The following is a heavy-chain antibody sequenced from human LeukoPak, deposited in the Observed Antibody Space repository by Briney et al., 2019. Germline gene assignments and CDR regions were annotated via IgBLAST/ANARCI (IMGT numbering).Heavy chain of an antibody. Sequence: PGGSLRLSCVASGLTFTAYWMTWVRQVPGKGLEWVANIKTDGTEKYYVDSVEGRFAISRDNTKNSLYLQINNLRAEDTGLYYCVSAPNSYYLDHWGQGTLVTVSS. CDR3: VSAPNSYYLDH. CDR2: IKTDGTEK. J-gene: IGHJ4*02. V-gene: IGHV3-7*01. CDR1: GLTFTAYW.